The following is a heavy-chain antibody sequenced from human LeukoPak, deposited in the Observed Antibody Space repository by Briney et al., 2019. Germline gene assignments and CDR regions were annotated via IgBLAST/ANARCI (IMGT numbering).Heavy chain of an antibody. CDR1: GFTFRSYG. D-gene: IGHD5-24*01. CDR3: TKDLFGGKWLQPDFDC. J-gene: IGHJ4*02. V-gene: IGHV3-30*02. CDR2: IRYDGSTK. Sequence: GGSLRLSCAGSGFTFRSYGIHWVRQAPGKGLEWVAFIRYDGSTKYYADSVKGRFTISRDNSRNTLYLEMNSLRAEDTAVYYCTKDLFGGKWLQPDFDCWGQGALVTVSS.